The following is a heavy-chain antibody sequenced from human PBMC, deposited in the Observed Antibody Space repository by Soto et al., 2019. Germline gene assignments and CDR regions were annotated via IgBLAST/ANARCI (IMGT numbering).Heavy chain of an antibody. D-gene: IGHD3-3*01. Sequence: SETLSVTWTVAGGSSSSGSYYWSRIRKPPGKGLEWIGYIYYSGTTNSTPSLKSLVTISVDTSKYPFSLKLSSVTAADTAVYYCARKGDTYYDFWSGYYTAPYYDYWGQGPLVTVSS. CDR2: IYYSGTT. J-gene: IGHJ4*02. V-gene: IGHV4-61*01. CDR3: ARKGDTYYDFWSGYYTAPYYDY. CDR1: GGSSSSGSYY.